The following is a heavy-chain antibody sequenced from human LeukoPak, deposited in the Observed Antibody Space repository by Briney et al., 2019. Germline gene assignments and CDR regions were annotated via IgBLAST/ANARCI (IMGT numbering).Heavy chain of an antibody. D-gene: IGHD6-13*01. CDR1: GYTFTGYY. CDR2: INPNSGGT. CDR3: ASPYSSSWYSHFQH. Sequence: ASVKVSCKASGYTFTGYYMHWVRQAPGQGLEWMGWINPNSGGTNYAQKFQGRVTMTRDTSISTAYMELSRLRSDDTAVYYCASPYSSSWYSHFQHWGQGTLVTVSS. V-gene: IGHV1-2*02. J-gene: IGHJ1*01.